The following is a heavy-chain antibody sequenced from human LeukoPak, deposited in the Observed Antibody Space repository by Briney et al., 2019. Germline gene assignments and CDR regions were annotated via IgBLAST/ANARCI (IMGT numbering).Heavy chain of an antibody. D-gene: IGHD2-15*01. CDR2: INHSGST. Sequence: SGTLSLTCAVYGGSFSGYYWSWIRQPPGKGLEWIGEINHSGSTNYNPSLKSRVTISVDTSKNQFSLKLSSVTAADTAVYYCARGLSAIVYWGQGTLVTVSS. CDR3: ARGLSAIVY. J-gene: IGHJ4*02. V-gene: IGHV4-34*01. CDR1: GGSFSGYY.